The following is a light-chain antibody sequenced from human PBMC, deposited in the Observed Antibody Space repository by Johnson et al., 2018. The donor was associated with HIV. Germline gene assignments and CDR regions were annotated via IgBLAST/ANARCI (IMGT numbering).Light chain of an antibody. Sequence: QSVLSQPPSVSAAQGQKVTISCSGSSSNIGNNYVSWYQQLPGTAPKLLIYDDNKRPSRIPDRFSASTSDTSATLGITGLQTGDEADYYCGTWDSSLSAYVFGTGTKVTVL. CDR1: SSNIGNNY. CDR3: GTWDSSLSAYV. CDR2: DDN. J-gene: IGLJ1*01. V-gene: IGLV1-51*01.